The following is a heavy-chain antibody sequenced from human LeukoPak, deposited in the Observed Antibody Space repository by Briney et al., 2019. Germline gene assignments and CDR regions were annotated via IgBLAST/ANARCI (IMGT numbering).Heavy chain of an antibody. CDR1: GFTFSSYS. J-gene: IGHJ4*02. CDR3: ARGGYYYDSSGYYY. CDR2: ISSSSSYI. D-gene: IGHD3-22*01. Sequence: GGSLRPSCAASGFTFSSYSMNWVRQAPGKGLEWVSSISSSSSYIYYADSVKGRFTISRDNAKNSLYLQMNSLRAEDTAVYYCARGGYYYDSSGYYYWGQGTLVTVSS. V-gene: IGHV3-21*01.